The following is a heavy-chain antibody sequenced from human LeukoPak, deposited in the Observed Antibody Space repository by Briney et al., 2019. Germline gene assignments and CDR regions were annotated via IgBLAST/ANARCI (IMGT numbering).Heavy chain of an antibody. D-gene: IGHD3-16*01. CDR3: ARNGGGLDY. CDR1: AFTFSSYD. Sequence: PGGSLRLSCAASAFTFSSYDIIWVRQAPGKGLEWVSVKYTDSVKGRFTISRDNTKKSVYLQMNSLRVEDTAVYYCARNGGGLDYWGQGTLVTVSS. CDR2: V. V-gene: IGHV3-48*03. J-gene: IGHJ4*02.